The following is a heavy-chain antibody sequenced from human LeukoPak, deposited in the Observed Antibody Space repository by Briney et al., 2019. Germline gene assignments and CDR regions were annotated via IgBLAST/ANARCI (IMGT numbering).Heavy chain of an antibody. Sequence: PGGSLRLSCAASGFTFSSYWMHLVRQAPGKGLVWVSRINSDGSSASYADSVKGRFTISRDNAKNTLYLQMNSLRAEDTAVYYCARDSDILTGCPFDPWGQGTLVTVSS. CDR3: ARDSDILTGCPFDP. D-gene: IGHD3-9*01. V-gene: IGHV3-74*01. CDR2: INSDGSSA. J-gene: IGHJ5*02. CDR1: GFTFSSYW.